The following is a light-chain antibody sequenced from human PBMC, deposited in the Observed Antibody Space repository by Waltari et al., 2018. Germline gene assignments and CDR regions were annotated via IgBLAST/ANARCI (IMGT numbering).Light chain of an antibody. CDR2: RNN. V-gene: IGLV1-47*01. CDR3: AAWDDSLRAVV. J-gene: IGLJ2*01. CDR1: NSNIGTNH. Sequence: QSVLTQPPSASGTPGQSVIISCSGSNSNIGTNHVYWSQQLPGTAPKVLIYRNNQRPSRVPDRFSGSKSGTSASLAISGLRSEDEADYYCAAWDDSLRAVVFGGGTKLCVL.